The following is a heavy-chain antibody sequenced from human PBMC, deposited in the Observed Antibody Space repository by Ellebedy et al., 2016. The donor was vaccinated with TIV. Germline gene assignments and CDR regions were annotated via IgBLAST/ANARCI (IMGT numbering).Heavy chain of an antibody. CDR2: INHSGSTKYT. J-gene: IGHJ4*02. V-gene: IGHV4-34*01. Sequence: MPSETLSLTCAVSGGSVTAYYWSWIRQPPGKGLEWTGEINHSGSTKYTNYNPSLKSRVTMSLDTSKNQFSLKLSSVTAADTAVYYCARCPGDTAMVTCYFDYWGQGTLVTVSS. CDR3: ARCPGDTAMVTCYFDY. D-gene: IGHD5-18*01. CDR1: GGSVTAYY.